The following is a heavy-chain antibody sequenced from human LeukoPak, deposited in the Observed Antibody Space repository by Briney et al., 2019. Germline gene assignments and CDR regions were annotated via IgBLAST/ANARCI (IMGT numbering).Heavy chain of an antibody. CDR1: GYTFTGYY. CDR3: ARVRVNLGYCSGGSCSARAFDI. Sequence: ASVKVSCKASGYTFTGYYMHCVRQAPGQGLEWMGWINPNSGGTNYAQKFQGRVTMTRDTSISTAYMELSRLRSDDTAVYYCARVRVNLGYCSGGSCSARAFDIWGQGTMATVSS. V-gene: IGHV1-2*02. J-gene: IGHJ3*02. CDR2: INPNSGGT. D-gene: IGHD2-15*01.